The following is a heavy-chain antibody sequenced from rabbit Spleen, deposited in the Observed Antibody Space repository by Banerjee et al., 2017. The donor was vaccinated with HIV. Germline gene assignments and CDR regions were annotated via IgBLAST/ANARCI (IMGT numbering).Heavy chain of an antibody. J-gene: IGHJ6*01. V-gene: IGHV1S40*01. Sequence: QSLEESGGDLVKPGASLTLTCTASAFSFSNKAVMCWVRQAPGKGLEWIACINAVTGKAVYASWAKGRFTFSKTSSTTVTLRMTSLTAADRAAYFCARDTGTSFSSYGMDLWGPGTLVTVS. CDR3: ARDTGTSFSSYGMDL. CDR1: AFSFSNKAV. CDR2: INAVTGKA. D-gene: IGHD7-1*01.